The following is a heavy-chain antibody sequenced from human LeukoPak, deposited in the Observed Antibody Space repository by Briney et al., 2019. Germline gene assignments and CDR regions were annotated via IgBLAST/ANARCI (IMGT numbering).Heavy chain of an antibody. CDR1: GGSISSYY. Sequence: SETLSLTCTVSGGSISSYYWSWIRQPPGKGLEWIAYISNSGSTYYNPSLKSRVTMSADTSKNQFSLKLSSVTAADTAVFYCARHSSDWSFGYWGQGTLVTVSS. CDR3: ARHSSDWSFGY. V-gene: IGHV4-59*08. CDR2: ISNSGST. J-gene: IGHJ4*02. D-gene: IGHD6-19*01.